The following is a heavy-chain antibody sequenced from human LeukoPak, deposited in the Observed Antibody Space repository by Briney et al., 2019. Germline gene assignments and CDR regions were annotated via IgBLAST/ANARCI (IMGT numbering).Heavy chain of an antibody. CDR2: INTNTGNP. D-gene: IGHD3-3*01. CDR1: GYTFTNYA. V-gene: IGHV7-4-1*02. Sequence: ASVKVSCKASGYTFTNYAMNWVRQAPGQGLEWMGWINTNTGNPTYAQGFTGRFVFSLDTSVSTAYLQISSLKAEDTAVYYCARGPYYDFWSGYYAPSYYYYYMGVWGKGTTVTVSS. J-gene: IGHJ6*03. CDR3: ARGPYYDFWSGYYAPSYYYYYMGV.